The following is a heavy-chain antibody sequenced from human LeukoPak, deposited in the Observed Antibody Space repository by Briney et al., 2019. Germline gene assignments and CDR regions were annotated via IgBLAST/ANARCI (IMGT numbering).Heavy chain of an antibody. V-gene: IGHV4-59*08. CDR2: IYYSGST. CDR1: GGSISSYY. D-gene: IGHD6-13*01. J-gene: IGHJ4*02. CDR3: ARQQNGSSWYSFDY. Sequence: SETLSLTCTVSGGSISSYYWSWIRQPPGKGLEWIGYIYYSGSTNYNPSLKSRVTISVDTSKNQFSLKLSSVTAADTAVYYCARQQNGSSWYSFDYWGQGTLVTVSS.